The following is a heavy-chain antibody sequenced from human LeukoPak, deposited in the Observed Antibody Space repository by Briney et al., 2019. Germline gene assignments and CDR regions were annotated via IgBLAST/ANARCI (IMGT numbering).Heavy chain of an antibody. D-gene: IGHD1-26*01. Sequence: PGGSLRLSCAASGFTFSSYWMSWVRQAPGKGLEWVSSISSSSSYIYYADSVKGRFTISRDNAKNSLYLQMNSLRAEDTAVYYCARDQSPSIVGATYYWGQGTLVTVSS. CDR2: ISSSSSYI. CDR1: GFTFSSYW. V-gene: IGHV3-21*01. CDR3: ARDQSPSIVGATYY. J-gene: IGHJ4*02.